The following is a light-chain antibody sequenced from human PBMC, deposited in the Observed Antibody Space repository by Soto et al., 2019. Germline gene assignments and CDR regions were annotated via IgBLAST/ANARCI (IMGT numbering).Light chain of an antibody. CDR2: DAS. Sequence: EIVLTQSPVTLSLSPGESATLSCRTSQSVRSYLAWYQQKPGQAPRLLMYDASNRATGIPARFLGSGSGTDFTLTISSLEPEDFAVYYCQQRSDWPLTFGGGTKVEIK. CDR1: QSVRSY. V-gene: IGKV3-11*01. J-gene: IGKJ4*01. CDR3: QQRSDWPLT.